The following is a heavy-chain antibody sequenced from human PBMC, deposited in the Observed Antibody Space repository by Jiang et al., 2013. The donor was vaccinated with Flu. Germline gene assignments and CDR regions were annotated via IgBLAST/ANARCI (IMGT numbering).Heavy chain of an antibody. V-gene: IGHV4-61*01. CDR1: GDSVSSGRYH. Sequence: LLKPSETLSLTCTVSGDSVSSGRYHWSWIRQPPGKGLEWIGYIYYSGTTNYNPSLKSRVTISIDTSTNQFSLKLISVTAPDTAVYYCARSYCGGDCYSMFGYSYYGMDVW. CDR2: IYYSGTT. D-gene: IGHD2-21*02. CDR3: ARSYCGGDCYSMFGYSYYGMDV. J-gene: IGHJ6*01.